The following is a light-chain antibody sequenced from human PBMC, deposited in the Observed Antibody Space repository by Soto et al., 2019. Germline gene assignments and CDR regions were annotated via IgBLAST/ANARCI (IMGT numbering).Light chain of an antibody. CDR2: DVS. V-gene: IGKV3-11*01. Sequence: IVLTQSPATLSVSPGKRAPLSCRASQNISNCLIWCQQKPGQSPRLLIYDVSNRAAAIPARFSGSGSGTDFTLTISSLEPEDFAVFYCQHYDSFPITFGQGTRLEIK. CDR1: QNISNC. CDR3: QHYDSFPIT. J-gene: IGKJ5*01.